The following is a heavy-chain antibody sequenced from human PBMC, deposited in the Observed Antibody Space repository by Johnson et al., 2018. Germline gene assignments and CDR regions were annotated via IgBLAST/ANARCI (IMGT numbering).Heavy chain of an antibody. CDR3: ARARSWGIQLYYYYYGMDV. Sequence: QVQLVESGGGLVKPGRSLRLSCAASGFTFNTNAIHWVRQAPGKGLEWVAVIWYDGGNKYSADSVKGRFTLTRDNSKKTLYLQMNSLRAEDTAVYYCARARSWGIQLYYYYYGMDVWGQGTTVTVSS. CDR1: GFTFNTNA. D-gene: IGHD5-18*01. J-gene: IGHJ6*02. V-gene: IGHV3-33*08. CDR2: IWYDGGNK.